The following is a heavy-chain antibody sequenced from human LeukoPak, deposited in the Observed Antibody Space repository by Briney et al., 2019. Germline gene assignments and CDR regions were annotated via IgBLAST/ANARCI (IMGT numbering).Heavy chain of an antibody. CDR1: GYTFTDYA. D-gene: IGHD4-17*01. J-gene: IGHJ4*02. CDR3: ARLALFDYGDRRGLDY. V-gene: IGHV1-3*03. CDR2: ITTGRGET. Sequence: ASVKVSCKASGYTFTDYALHWVRQAPGQSLEWMGWITTGRGETRYSQEFQRRITFTRDTSASTVYMDLSDLRSEDTAVYYCARLALFDYGDRRGLDYWGQGTLVTVSS.